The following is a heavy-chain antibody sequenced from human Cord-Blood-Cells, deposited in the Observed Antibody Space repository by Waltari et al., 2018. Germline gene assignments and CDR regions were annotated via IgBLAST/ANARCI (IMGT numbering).Heavy chain of an antibody. J-gene: IGHJ5*02. Sequence: VQLQESGPGLVKPSGTLSLTCAVSGGSISSSNWWSWVRQPPGKGLEWVGEIYHSGSTNYNPSLKRRVTISVDKSNTRFSLTLSSVTAADTAVYYCARDLNYDSARFDPSGQGTLVTVSS. CDR3: ARDLNYDSARFDP. CDR1: GGSISSSNW. V-gene: IGHV4-4*02. D-gene: IGHD3-22*01. CDR2: IYHSGST.